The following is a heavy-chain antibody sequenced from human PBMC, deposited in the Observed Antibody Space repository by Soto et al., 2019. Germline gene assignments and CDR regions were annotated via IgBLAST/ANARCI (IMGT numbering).Heavy chain of an antibody. Sequence: KASETLSLTCTVSGGSISSSRFYWGWIRQPPGKGLEWIGSIYYSGNTYYNPSLKSRVTISVDTSKNQFSLRLNSVTATDTAVYYCVRHPVSWNYFRVNWFDPWGQGTLVTVSS. CDR2: IYYSGNT. D-gene: IGHD1-7*01. J-gene: IGHJ5*02. CDR3: VRHPVSWNYFRVNWFDP. V-gene: IGHV4-39*01. CDR1: GGSISSSRFY.